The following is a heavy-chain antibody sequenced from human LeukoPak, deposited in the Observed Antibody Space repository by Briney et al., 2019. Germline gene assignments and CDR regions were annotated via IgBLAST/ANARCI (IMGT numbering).Heavy chain of an antibody. Sequence: PGASLRLSCAASGFTFSGYAMSWVRQSPRKGLEWVSTISGSGGSTYYADSVKGRFTISRDNSKNTLFLQMNSLRAEDTAVYYCAKNVEVAGTWYYYDGMDVWGQGTTVTVSS. CDR3: AKNVEVAGTWYYYDGMDV. CDR1: GFTFSGYA. V-gene: IGHV3-23*01. D-gene: IGHD6-19*01. J-gene: IGHJ6*02. CDR2: ISGSGGST.